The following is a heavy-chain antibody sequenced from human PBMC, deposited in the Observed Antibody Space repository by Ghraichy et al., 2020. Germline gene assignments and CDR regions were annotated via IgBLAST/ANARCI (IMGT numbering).Heavy chain of an antibody. CDR1: GFTFSSYA. J-gene: IGHJ3*02. D-gene: IGHD3-22*01. CDR3: AKLGASNYFDSSGYYSSFDI. CDR2: MSKSGGTT. V-gene: IGHV3-23*01. Sequence: GESLNISCAASGFTFSSYAMSWVRQAPGKGLEWVSAMSKSGGTTYDADTVKGRFTISRDNYKNTLYLQMNSLRAEDTAVYYCAKLGASNYFDSSGYYSSFDIWGQGTMVTVSS.